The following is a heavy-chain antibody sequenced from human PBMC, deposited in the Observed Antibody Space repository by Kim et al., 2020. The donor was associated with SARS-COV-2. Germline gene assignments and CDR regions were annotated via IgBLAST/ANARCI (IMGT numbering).Heavy chain of an antibody. V-gene: IGHV3-30*02. Sequence: ADSVKALFTISRDNSQDELYLKMNSMRAEDTVLYYCAKDSGGYTAIFDYWGQGTLVTVSS. CDR3: AKDSGGYTAIFDY. J-gene: IGHJ4*02. D-gene: IGHD3-16*01.